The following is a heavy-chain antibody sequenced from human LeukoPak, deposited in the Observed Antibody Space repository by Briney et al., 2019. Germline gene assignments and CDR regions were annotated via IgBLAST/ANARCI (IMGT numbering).Heavy chain of an antibody. V-gene: IGHV4-31*03. D-gene: IGHD5-18*01. CDR1: GGSISSGGYY. CDR2: IYYSGST. Sequence: SQTLSLTCTVSGGSISSGGYYWSWIRQHPGKGLEWIGYIYYSGSTYYNPSLKSRVTISVDTSKNQFSLKLSSVTAADTAVYYCARGEGGSYGHPMPDYWGQGTLVTVSS. CDR3: ARGEGGSYGHPMPDY. J-gene: IGHJ4*02.